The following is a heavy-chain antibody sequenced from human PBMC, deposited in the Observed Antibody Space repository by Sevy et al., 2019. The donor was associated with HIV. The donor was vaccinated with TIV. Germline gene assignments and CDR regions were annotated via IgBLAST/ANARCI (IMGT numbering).Heavy chain of an antibody. J-gene: IGHJ6*02. CDR2: IYHSGST. CDR3: ARAPGGSGSYDYYYGMDV. V-gene: IGHV4-4*02. D-gene: IGHD3-10*01. Sequence: SETLSLTCAVSGGSISSSNWWSWVHQPPGKGLEWIGEIYHSGSTNYNPSLKSRVTISVDKSKNQFSLKLSSVTAADTAVYYCARAPGGSGSYDYYYGMDVWGQGTTVTVS. CDR1: GGSISSSNW.